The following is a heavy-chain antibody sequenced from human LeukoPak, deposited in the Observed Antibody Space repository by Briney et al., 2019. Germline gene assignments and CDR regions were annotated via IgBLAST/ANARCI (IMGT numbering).Heavy chain of an antibody. Sequence: GRSLRLSCAASGLTFSSYGMHWASQAPGKGLEWVAVISYDGSNKYYADSVKGRFTISRDNSKNTLYLQMNSLRAEDTAVYYCAKDLRVATTVYYGMDVWGQGTTVTVSS. CDR1: GLTFSSYG. CDR2: ISYDGSNK. D-gene: IGHD5-12*01. V-gene: IGHV3-30*18. CDR3: AKDLRVATTVYYGMDV. J-gene: IGHJ6*02.